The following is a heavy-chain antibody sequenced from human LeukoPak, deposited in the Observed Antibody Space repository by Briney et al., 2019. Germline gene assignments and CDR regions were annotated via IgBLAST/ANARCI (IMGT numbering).Heavy chain of an antibody. V-gene: IGHV1-2*02. J-gene: IGHJ4*02. CDR2: INPNSGGK. CDR1: GYTFTRYY. D-gene: IGHD2-2*02. Sequence: SVNVFCKASGYTFTRYYMHGVRQAPGQGLEWMGWINPNSGGKNYAQKFQGRVTMTRDTSIRTAYMELSRLRSDDTAVYYCARSRGPAAIIIDYWGQGTLVTVSS. CDR3: ARSRGPAAIIIDY.